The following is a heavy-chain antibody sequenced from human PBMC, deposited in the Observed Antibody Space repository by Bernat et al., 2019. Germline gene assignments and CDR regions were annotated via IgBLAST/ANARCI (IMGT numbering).Heavy chain of an antibody. CDR2: ISYDGSNK. V-gene: IGHV3-30*18. CDR1: GFTFSSYG. J-gene: IGHJ4*02. D-gene: IGHD5-12*01. CDR3: AKDRTYSGYDPADYYFDY. Sequence: QVQLVESGGGVVQPGRSLRLSCAASGFTFSSYGMHWVRQAPGKGLEWVAVISYDGSNKYYADSVKSRFTISRDKSKNTLYLKMNSLRAEDTAVYYCAKDRTYSGYDPADYYFDYWGQGTLVTVSS.